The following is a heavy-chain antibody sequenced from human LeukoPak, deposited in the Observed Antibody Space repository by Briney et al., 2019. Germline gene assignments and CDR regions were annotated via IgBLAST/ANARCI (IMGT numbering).Heavy chain of an antibody. CDR3: ARDLVPAAMGSFDP. Sequence: ASVKVSCKASGGTFSSYAISWVRQAPGQGFEWMGGIIPIFGTANYAQKFQGGVTITADESTSTAYMELSSLRSEDTAVYYCARDLVPAAMGSFDPWGQGTLVTVSS. V-gene: IGHV1-69*13. CDR1: GGTFSSYA. D-gene: IGHD2-2*01. J-gene: IGHJ5*02. CDR2: IIPIFGTA.